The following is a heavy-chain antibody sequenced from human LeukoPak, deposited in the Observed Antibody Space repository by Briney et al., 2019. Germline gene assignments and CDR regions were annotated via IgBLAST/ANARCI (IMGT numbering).Heavy chain of an antibody. V-gene: IGHV4-59*01. D-gene: IGHD2-15*01. J-gene: IGHJ4*02. CDR2: IYYSCCT. Sequence: SETLSLNCTGSGGSISSYYWSWIQQPPGNGLEGIGYIYYSCCTNYNPSLKRRVTISLDTSKNHFSLKLSSVTAADTAVYYCARGDMTNGVYFDYWGQGTLVTVSS. CDR1: GGSISSYY. CDR3: ARGDMTNGVYFDY.